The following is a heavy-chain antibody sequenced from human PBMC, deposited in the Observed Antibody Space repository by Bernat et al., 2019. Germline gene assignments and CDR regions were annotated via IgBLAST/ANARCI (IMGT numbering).Heavy chain of an antibody. V-gene: IGHV6-1*01. Sequence: QVQLQQSGPGLVKLSQTLPLTCAISGDSVSSNSAAWNWIRQSPSRGLEWLGRTYYRSKWYNDYAVSVKSRITINPYTSKNQFSLQLNSVTPEDTAVYYCARVQSGSGSYYNAVHDAFDIWGQGTMVTVSS. D-gene: IGHD3-10*01. CDR1: GDSVSSNSAA. CDR2: TYYRSKWYN. CDR3: ARVQSGSGSYYNAVHDAFDI. J-gene: IGHJ3*02.